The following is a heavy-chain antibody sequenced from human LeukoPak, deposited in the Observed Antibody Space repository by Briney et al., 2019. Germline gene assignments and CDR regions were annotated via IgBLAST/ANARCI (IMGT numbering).Heavy chain of an antibody. D-gene: IGHD6-19*01. V-gene: IGHV3-23*01. Sequence: GGSLRLSCAASGFTFSSYAMSWVRQAPGKGLEWVSGISGSGGNTYNADSVKGRFTISRDNPKNTLYLQMNSLRAEDTAVYYCAKTRYSSGPFDYWGQGTLVTVSS. J-gene: IGHJ4*02. CDR1: GFTFSSYA. CDR3: AKTRYSSGPFDY. CDR2: ISGSGGNT.